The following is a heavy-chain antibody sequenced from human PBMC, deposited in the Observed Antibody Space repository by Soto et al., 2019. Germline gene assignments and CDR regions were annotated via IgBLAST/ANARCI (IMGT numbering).Heavy chain of an antibody. CDR1: GFTFSSYA. J-gene: IGHJ4*02. CDR3: ARENDYGDYAPCFDY. CDR2: ISGSGGST. D-gene: IGHD4-17*01. V-gene: IGHV3-23*01. Sequence: GGSLRLSCAASGFTFSSYAMSWVRQAPGKGLEWVSAISGSGGSTYYADSVKGRFTISRDNSKNTLYLQMNSLRAEDTAVYYCARENDYGDYAPCFDYWGQGTLVTVSS.